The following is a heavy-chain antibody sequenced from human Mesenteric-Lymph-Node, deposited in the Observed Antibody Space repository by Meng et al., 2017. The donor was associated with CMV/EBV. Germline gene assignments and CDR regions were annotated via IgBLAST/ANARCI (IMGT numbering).Heavy chain of an antibody. V-gene: IGHV4-31*03. J-gene: IGHJ4*02. CDR1: GGSISSGDYY. D-gene: IGHD3-3*01. Sequence: LRLSCTVSGGSISSGDYYWSWIRQPPGKGLEWIGYIYYSGTTFYNPSLKSRVSFSMDTSKSHLSLRLTSVTAADTAVYYCARGGVVTPFDYWGQGTQVTVSS. CDR3: ARGGVVTPFDY. CDR2: IYYSGTT.